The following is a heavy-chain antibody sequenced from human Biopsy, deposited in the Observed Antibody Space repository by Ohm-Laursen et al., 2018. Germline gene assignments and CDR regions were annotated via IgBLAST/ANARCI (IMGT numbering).Heavy chain of an antibody. CDR1: GFTFSASA. Sequence: GSLRLSCSASGFTFSASAVHWVRQASGKGLEWVGRIRSKAKSYATAYAASVTDRFTISRDDSKNTTYLQMNSLKTEDTAVYYCTLEGAGFDNWGQGTLVTVSS. D-gene: IGHD3-10*01. V-gene: IGHV3-73*01. CDR2: IRSKAKSYAT. J-gene: IGHJ4*02. CDR3: TLEGAGFDN.